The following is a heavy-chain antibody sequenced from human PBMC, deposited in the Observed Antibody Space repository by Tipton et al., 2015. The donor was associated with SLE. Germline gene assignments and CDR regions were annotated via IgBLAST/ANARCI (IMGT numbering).Heavy chain of an antibody. Sequence: LSLTCDVYDGSISGFAWSWIRQPPGQGLEWIGEMLYSGATNYKSYLESRVTISVDTSKRHLTLRLRSVTAADTAIYYCAKKKLWNAYAVWGQGTLVTVSS. CDR1: DGSISGFA. J-gene: IGHJ4*02. CDR3: AKKKLWNAYAV. CDR2: MLYSGAT. D-gene: IGHD3-3*01. V-gene: IGHV4-34*12.